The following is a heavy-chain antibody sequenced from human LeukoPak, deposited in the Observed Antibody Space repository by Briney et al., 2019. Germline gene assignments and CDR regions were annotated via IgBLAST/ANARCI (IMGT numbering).Heavy chain of an antibody. Sequence: SETLSLTCTVSGGSISSGDYYWSWIRQPPGKGLEWIGYIYYSGSTNYNPSLKSRVTISVDTSKNQFSLKLSSVTAADTAVYYCAINRDYYDSSGYYDWGQGTLVTVSS. V-gene: IGHV4-61*08. J-gene: IGHJ4*02. CDR2: IYYSGST. CDR3: AINRDYYDSSGYYD. D-gene: IGHD3-22*01. CDR1: GGSISSGDYY.